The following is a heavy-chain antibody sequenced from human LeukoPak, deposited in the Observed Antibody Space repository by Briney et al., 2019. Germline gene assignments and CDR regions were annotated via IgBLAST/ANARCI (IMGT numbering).Heavy chain of an antibody. CDR1: GFTFSSYN. V-gene: IGHV3-23*01. J-gene: IGHJ4*02. D-gene: IGHD3-22*01. Sequence: GGSLRLSCAASGFTFSSYNMNWVRRAPGQGLEWVSTIRTNGAGTHYADSVRGRFTISRDDSKNTLHLQMDSLRAEDTAVYYCAKEGYYDSSGYAKFDYWGRGTLVTVSS. CDR2: IRTNGAGT. CDR3: AKEGYYDSSGYAKFDY.